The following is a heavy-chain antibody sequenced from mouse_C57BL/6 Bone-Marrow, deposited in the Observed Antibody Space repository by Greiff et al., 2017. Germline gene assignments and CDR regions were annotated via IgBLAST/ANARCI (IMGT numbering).Heavy chain of an antibody. D-gene: IGHD2-3*01. CDR1: GFNIKDDY. V-gene: IGHV14-4*01. Sequence: VQLQQSGAELVRPGASVKLSCTASGFNIKDDYMHWVKQRPEQGLEWIGWIDPENGDTEYASKFQGKATITADTTSNTAYLQLSSRTSEYTAVYYCTTRLLRPFAYWGQGTLVTLSA. CDR3: TTRLLRPFAY. CDR2: IDPENGDT. J-gene: IGHJ3*01.